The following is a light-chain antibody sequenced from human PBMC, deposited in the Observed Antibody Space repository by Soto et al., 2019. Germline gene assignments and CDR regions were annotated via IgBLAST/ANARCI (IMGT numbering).Light chain of an antibody. V-gene: IGLV2-14*01. Sequence: QSALTQPASVSGSPGQSITISCIGTISDVGGYDYVSWYQQHPGKAPKVIIYEVSHRPSGVSYRFSGSKSGNTASLTISGLQAEDGADYYCSSYTDSSGRVFGGGTKVTVL. CDR3: SSYTDSSGRV. CDR1: ISDVGGYDY. CDR2: EVS. J-gene: IGLJ3*02.